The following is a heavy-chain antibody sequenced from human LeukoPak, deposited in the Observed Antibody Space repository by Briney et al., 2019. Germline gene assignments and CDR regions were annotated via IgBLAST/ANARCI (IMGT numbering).Heavy chain of an antibody. CDR2: FSSSAGTT. J-gene: IGHJ6*03. D-gene: IGHD6-19*01. V-gene: IGHV3-23*01. Sequence: GGSLRLSCAASGFTFSTYAMSWVRQAPGKGLEWVSTFSSSAGTTYYADSVKGRFTISRDNSKNTLYLHMNSLRAEDTAVYFCAKGSKAVLFTRDHYMDVWGKGTTVTISS. CDR1: GFTFSTYA. CDR3: AKGSKAVLFTRDHYMDV.